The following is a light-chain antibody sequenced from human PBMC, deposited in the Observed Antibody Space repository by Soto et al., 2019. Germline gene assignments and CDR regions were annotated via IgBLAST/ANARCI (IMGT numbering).Light chain of an antibody. CDR3: AVWDDSLNGYV. CDR1: RSNIGNNS. CDR2: TNN. Sequence: QSVLTQPPSASGTPGQRVTISCSGSRSNIGNNSVNWYQQLPGTAPKLLIYTNNQRPSGVPDRFSGSKSGTSASLAISGLQSEDEADYYCAVWDDSLNGYVFGTGTKLTVL. V-gene: IGLV1-44*01. J-gene: IGLJ1*01.